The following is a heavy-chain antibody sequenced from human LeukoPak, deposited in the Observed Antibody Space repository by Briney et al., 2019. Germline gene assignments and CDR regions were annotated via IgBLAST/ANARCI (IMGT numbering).Heavy chain of an antibody. J-gene: IGHJ4*02. V-gene: IGHV1-18*01. CDR1: GYTFTSYG. Sequence: ASVKVSCKASGYTFTSYGISWVRQAPGQGLEWMGWISAYNGNTNYAQKLQGRVTMTTDTSTSTAYMELRSLRSDDTAVYYCARDTPYYYDSSGYRSRFDYWGQGTLVTVSS. D-gene: IGHD3-22*01. CDR3: ARDTPYYYDSSGYRSRFDY. CDR2: ISAYNGNT.